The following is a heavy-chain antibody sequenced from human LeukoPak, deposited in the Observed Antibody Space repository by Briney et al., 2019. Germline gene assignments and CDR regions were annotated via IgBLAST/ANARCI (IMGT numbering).Heavy chain of an antibody. CDR2: ISSSSSTI. D-gene: IGHD4-11*01. J-gene: IGHJ4*02. Sequence: PGGSLRLSCAASGFTFSSYSMNWVRQAPGKGLEWVSYISSSSSTIYYADSVKGRFTISRDNAKNSLYLQMNSLRDEDTAVYYCARDPTVREVYYFDYWGQGTLVTVSS. CDR1: GFTFSSYS. V-gene: IGHV3-48*02. CDR3: ARDPTVREVYYFDY.